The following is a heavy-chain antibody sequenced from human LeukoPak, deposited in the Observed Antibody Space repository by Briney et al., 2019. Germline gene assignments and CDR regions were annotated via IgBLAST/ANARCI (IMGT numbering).Heavy chain of an antibody. CDR3: ARGQGTVTTH. D-gene: IGHD4-11*01. CDR1: GGPFSGYY. V-gene: IGHV4-34*01. Sequence: SETLSLTCAVSGGPFSGYYWTWIRQPPGKGLEWIGEINHSGNANYNPSLMSRVTISLDTSKNHFSLNLSSVTAADTAVYYCARGQGTVTTHWGQGTLVTVSS. J-gene: IGHJ4*02. CDR2: INHSGNA.